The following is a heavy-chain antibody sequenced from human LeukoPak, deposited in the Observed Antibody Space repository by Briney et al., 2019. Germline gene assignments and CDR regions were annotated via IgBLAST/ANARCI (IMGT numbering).Heavy chain of an antibody. J-gene: IGHJ4*02. V-gene: IGHV4-59*08. CDR3: ARHKVQMCFDY. CDR1: GGSISSYY. CDR2: IYYSGST. Sequence: SETLSLTCTVSGGSISSYYWSWIRQPPGKGLEWIGYIYYSGSTNYNPSLKDRVTISVDTSKNQFSLKLSSVTAADTAVYYCARHKVQMCFDYWGQGTLVTVSS.